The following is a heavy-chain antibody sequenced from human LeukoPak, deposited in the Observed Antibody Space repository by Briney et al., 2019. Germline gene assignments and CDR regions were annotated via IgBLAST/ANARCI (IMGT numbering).Heavy chain of an antibody. CDR1: GFTFTNYA. J-gene: IGHJ6*02. D-gene: IGHD2-2*02. V-gene: IGHV3-33*08. Sequence: GGSLRLSCAASGFTFTNYAMHWVRQTPGKGLEWVAVIWYDGSNKYYADSVKGRFTISRDNSKNTLYLQMNSLRAEDTAVYYCARERYCSSTSCYTNPRYYYYGMDVWGQGTTVTVSS. CDR2: IWYDGSNK. CDR3: ARERYCSSTSCYTNPRYYYYGMDV.